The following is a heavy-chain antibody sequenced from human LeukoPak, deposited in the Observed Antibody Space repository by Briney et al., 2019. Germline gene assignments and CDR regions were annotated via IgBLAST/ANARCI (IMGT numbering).Heavy chain of an antibody. J-gene: IGHJ6*03. CDR1: GYSISSGYY. CDR2: IYHSGST. V-gene: IGHV4-38-2*02. Sequence: SQTLSLTCTVSGYSISSGYYWGWIRQPPGKGLEWIGSIYHSGSTYYNPSLKSRVTISVDTSKNQFSLKLSSVTAADTAVYYCASTYYDFWSGYYTDYYYYYMDVWGKGTTVTVSS. CDR3: ASTYYDFWSGYYTDYYYYYMDV. D-gene: IGHD3-3*01.